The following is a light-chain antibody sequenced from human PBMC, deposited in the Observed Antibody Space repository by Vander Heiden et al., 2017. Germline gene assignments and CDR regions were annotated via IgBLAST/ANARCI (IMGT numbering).Light chain of an antibody. Sequence: DIYMTQSPSSLSASVGDRVTITCRASQSISSYLNWYQQKPGKAPKLLIYAASSLQSGVPSRFSGSGSGTDFTLTISSLQPEDFATYYCQQSYSTPKLTFGGGTKVEIK. CDR1: QSISSY. J-gene: IGKJ4*01. CDR2: AAS. CDR3: QQSYSTPKLT. V-gene: IGKV1-39*01.